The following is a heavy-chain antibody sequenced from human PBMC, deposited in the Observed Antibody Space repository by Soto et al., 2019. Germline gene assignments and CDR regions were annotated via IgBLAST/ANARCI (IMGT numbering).Heavy chain of an antibody. Sequence: SETLSLTCTVSGGSISSSSYYWGWIRQPPGKGLEWIGSIYYSGSTYYNPSLKSRVTISVDTSKNQFSLKLSSVTAADTAAYYCARQDSSGYYPYYYYYGMDVWGQGTTVTVSS. CDR3: ARQDSSGYYPYYYYYGMDV. CDR2: IYYSGST. J-gene: IGHJ6*02. CDR1: GGSISSSSYY. V-gene: IGHV4-39*01. D-gene: IGHD3-22*01.